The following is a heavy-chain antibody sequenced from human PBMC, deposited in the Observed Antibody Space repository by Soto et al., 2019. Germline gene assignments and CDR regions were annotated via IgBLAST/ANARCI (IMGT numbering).Heavy chain of an antibody. V-gene: IGHV7-4-1*01. J-gene: IGHJ6*02. Sequence: ASVKVSCKASGYTFTSYAMNWVRQAPGQGLEWMGWINTNTGNPTYAQGFTGRFVFSLDTSVSTAYLQICSLKAEDTAVYYCASAYSSGWYGRDFYYYYGMDVWGHGTTVTVSS. CDR3: ASAYSSGWYGRDFYYYYGMDV. CDR1: GYTFTSYA. D-gene: IGHD6-19*01. CDR2: INTNTGNP.